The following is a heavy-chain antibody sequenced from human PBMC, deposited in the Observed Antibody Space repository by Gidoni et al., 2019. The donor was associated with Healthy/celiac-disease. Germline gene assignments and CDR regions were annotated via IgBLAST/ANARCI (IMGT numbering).Heavy chain of an antibody. D-gene: IGHD2-2*03. CDR1: GFTFSSCS. V-gene: IGHV3-21*01. CDR2: ISSSSSYI. CDR3: ARDGDCSSTSCYYLRYGMDV. J-gene: IGHJ6*02. Sequence: EVQLVESGGGLVKPGGSLRLSCAASGFTFSSCSMHWVRQALGKGLEWVSSISSSSSYIYYADSGKGRFTISRDNAKNSLYLKMNSLRAEDTAVYYCARDGDCSSTSCYYLRYGMDVWGQGTTVTVSS.